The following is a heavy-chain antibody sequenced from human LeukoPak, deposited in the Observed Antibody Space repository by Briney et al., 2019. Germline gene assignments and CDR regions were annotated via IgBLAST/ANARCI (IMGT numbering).Heavy chain of an antibody. CDR3: AKERRYFERSGPYYLDS. J-gene: IGHJ4*02. CDR2: ISDDGSTQ. Sequence: GGSLRLSCAASGFTFSNSGMHWVRQAPGKGLEWVAVISDDGSTQHYADSVKGRFTISRDNSKNTLYVQMNSLRAEDTAVYYCAKERRYFERSGPYYLDSWGQGTLVTVSS. V-gene: IGHV3-30*18. D-gene: IGHD3-3*01. CDR1: GFTFSNSG.